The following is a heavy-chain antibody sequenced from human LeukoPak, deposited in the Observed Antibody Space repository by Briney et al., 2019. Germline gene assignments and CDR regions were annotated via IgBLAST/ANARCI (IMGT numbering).Heavy chain of an antibody. J-gene: IGHJ4*02. CDR3: ARSGPPDY. CDR2: INTDGSDT. Sequence: GGSLRLSCAASGFTFSTYWMHWVRQVPGKGLVWVSRINTDGSDTSHADSVKGRFTISRGNAKNTLYLQMNSLRAEDTAVYYCARSGPPDYWGQGTLVTVSS. D-gene: IGHD2-15*01. CDR1: GFTFSTYW. V-gene: IGHV3-74*01.